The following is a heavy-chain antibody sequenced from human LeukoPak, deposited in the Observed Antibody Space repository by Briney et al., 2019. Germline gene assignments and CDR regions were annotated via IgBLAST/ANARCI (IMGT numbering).Heavy chain of an antibody. V-gene: IGHV1-18*01. D-gene: IGHD3-3*01. Sequence: ASVKVSCKASGYTFTSYGISWVRQAPGQGLEWMGWISAYNGNTNYAQKLQGRVTMTTDTSTSTAYMELSSLRSEDTAVYYCARRRITIFGVVSDDAFDIWGQGTMVTVSS. J-gene: IGHJ3*02. CDR2: ISAYNGNT. CDR1: GYTFTSYG. CDR3: ARRRITIFGVVSDDAFDI.